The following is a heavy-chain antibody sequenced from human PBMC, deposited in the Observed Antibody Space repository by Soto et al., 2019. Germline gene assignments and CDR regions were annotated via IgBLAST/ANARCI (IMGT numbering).Heavy chain of an antibody. V-gene: IGHV6-1*01. D-gene: IGHD3-16*01. CDR1: VDSVSTNSAT. Sequence: SQTLSLTCAISVDSVSTNSATAYWIRHSPSRGLEWLGRTYYRSKWYNDYAVSVKGRITINPDTSNNQVSLQLNSVTPDDTAVYYCARLIGNSWLDSWGQGALVTVSS. CDR2: TYYRSKWYN. CDR3: ARLIGNSWLDS. J-gene: IGHJ5*01.